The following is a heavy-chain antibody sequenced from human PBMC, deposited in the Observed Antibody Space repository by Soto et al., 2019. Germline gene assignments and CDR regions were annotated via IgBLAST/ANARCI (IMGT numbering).Heavy chain of an antibody. V-gene: IGHV3-23*01. CDR3: AKDRHPDGIWTFDY. CDR2: INGGGGTT. CDR1: GFSFSGYT. Sequence: EVQLLESGEHLIQPGESLRLSCAASGFSFSGYTMNWVRQAQGKGLEWISGINGGGGTTYYADSVKGRFTISRDDSKNILYLQMNSPRAEDTAIYYCAKDRHPDGIWTFDYWGRGTLVTVSS. J-gene: IGHJ4*02. D-gene: IGHD3-9*01.